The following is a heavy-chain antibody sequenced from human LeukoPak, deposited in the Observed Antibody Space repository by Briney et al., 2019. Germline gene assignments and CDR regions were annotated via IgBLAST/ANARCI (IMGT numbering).Heavy chain of an antibody. CDR1: GFTFSSYG. CDR3: AKDFDYGGNYFDY. D-gene: IGHD4-23*01. Sequence: TGGSLRLSCAASGFTFSSYGMHWVRQAPGKGLEWVAVIWYDGSNKYYADSVKGRFTISRDNSKNTLYLQMNSLRAEDTAVYYCAKDFDYGGNYFDYWGQGTLVTVSS. J-gene: IGHJ4*02. V-gene: IGHV3-33*06. CDR2: IWYDGSNK.